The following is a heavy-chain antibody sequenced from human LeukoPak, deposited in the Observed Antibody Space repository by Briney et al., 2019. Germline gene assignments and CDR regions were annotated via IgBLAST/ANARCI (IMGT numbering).Heavy chain of an antibody. CDR3: ARGGGSSGSYNWFDP. Sequence: ASVKVSCKASGYTFTNYHMHWVRQAPGQGLEWMGWISPNSGGTNYAQNFQGRVTVTRDTSITTAYMELRSLRSDDTAVYYCARGGGSSGSYNWFDPWGQGTLVTVSS. D-gene: IGHD6-19*01. V-gene: IGHV1-2*02. J-gene: IGHJ5*02. CDR2: ISPNSGGT. CDR1: GYTFTNYH.